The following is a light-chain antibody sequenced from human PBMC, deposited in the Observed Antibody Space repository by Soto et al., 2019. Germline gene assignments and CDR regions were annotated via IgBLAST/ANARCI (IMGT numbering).Light chain of an antibody. CDR3: MQALQTPYT. J-gene: IGKJ2*01. CDR1: QRLRHSNGYHF. CDR2: LGS. V-gene: IGKV2-28*01. Sequence: EIVMTQSPASLPVTPGEPASISCRSSQRLRHSNGYHFLDWYLQKPGQSPQLLIYLGSYRASGVPDRVSGSGAGTDFTLEISRVEAEDVGVYYCMQALQTPYTFGQGTKLEIK.